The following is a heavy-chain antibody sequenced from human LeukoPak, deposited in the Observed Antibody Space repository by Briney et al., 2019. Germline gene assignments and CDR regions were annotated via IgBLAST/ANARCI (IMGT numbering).Heavy chain of an antibody. CDR1: GFTVSSNY. V-gene: IGHV3-66*01. Sequence: GGSLRLSCAASGFTVSSNYMSWVRQAPGKGLEWVSVIYSGGSGGSTYYADSVKGRFTISRDNSKNTLYLQMNSLRAEDTAVYYCARSYDSSGYRKGRAFDIWGQGTMVTVSS. J-gene: IGHJ3*02. D-gene: IGHD3-22*01. CDR3: ARSYDSSGYRKGRAFDI. CDR2: IYSGGSGGST.